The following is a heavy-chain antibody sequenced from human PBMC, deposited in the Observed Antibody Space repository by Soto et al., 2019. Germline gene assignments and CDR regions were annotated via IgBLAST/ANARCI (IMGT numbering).Heavy chain of an antibody. CDR1: GVTFSSYS. V-gene: IGHV3-48*01. CDR2: ISSRSSTI. D-gene: IGHD6-19*01. J-gene: IGHJ3*01. CDR3: ARIAVAGLALDV. Sequence: GSLKLSCAASGVTFSSYSVDLVRKTPGKGLEWVSYISSRSSTIYYADSVKGRFTISRDNAKNSLYLQMSSLRSEDTAVYYCARIAVAGLALDV.